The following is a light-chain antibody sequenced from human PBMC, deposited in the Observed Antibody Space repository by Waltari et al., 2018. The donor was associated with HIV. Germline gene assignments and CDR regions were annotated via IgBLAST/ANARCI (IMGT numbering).Light chain of an antibody. J-gene: IGLJ3*02. CDR2: DVT. CDR3: CSFAGSYTLV. Sequence: QSALTQPRSVSGSPGQSVTISCHGTSSAIGDYNYVSWYQQHPGKAPKLTIYDVTKRPSGVPDRFSGSKSGNTASLTISGLQAEDEAAYYCCSFAGSYTLVFGGGTKLTVL. V-gene: IGLV2-11*01. CDR1: SSAIGDYNY.